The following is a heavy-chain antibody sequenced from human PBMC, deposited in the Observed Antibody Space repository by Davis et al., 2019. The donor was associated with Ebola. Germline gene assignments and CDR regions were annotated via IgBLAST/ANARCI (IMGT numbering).Heavy chain of an antibody. V-gene: IGHV3-74*01. J-gene: IGHJ4*02. D-gene: IGHD4-11*01. CDR2: ISGDGSIT. CDR1: EFTFSDYW. Sequence: GESLKISCEASEFTFSDYWMHWVRQAPGKGLVWVSRISGDGSITTYADSVKGRFTISRDNTKNTLYLQMYSLRAEDTAVYYCARGERTVTTPLAYWGQGALVTVSS. CDR3: ARGERTVTTPLAY.